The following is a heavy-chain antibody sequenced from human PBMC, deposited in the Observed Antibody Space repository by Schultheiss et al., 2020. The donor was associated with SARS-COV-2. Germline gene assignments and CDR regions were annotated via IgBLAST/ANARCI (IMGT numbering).Heavy chain of an antibody. CDR1: GFTFSSYD. J-gene: IGHJ4*02. D-gene: IGHD5-12*01. Sequence: GESLKISCAASGFTFSSYDMHWVRQATGKGLEWVSAIGTAGDTYYPGSVKGRFTISRDNSKNTLYLQMNSLRAEDTAVYYCARSIVATDFDYWGQGTLVTVSS. V-gene: IGHV3-13*01. CDR3: ARSIVATDFDY. CDR2: IGTAGDT.